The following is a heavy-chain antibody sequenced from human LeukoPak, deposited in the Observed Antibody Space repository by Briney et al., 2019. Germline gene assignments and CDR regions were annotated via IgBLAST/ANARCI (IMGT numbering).Heavy chain of an antibody. CDR2: IYTSGST. V-gene: IGHV4-4*07. CDR3: AREGGDSSGYYYAEYFQH. D-gene: IGHD3-22*01. J-gene: IGHJ1*01. CDR1: GGSISSHY. Sequence: SETLSLTCTVSGGSISSHYWSWIRQPAGKGLEWIGRIYTSGSTNYNPSLKSRVTMSVDTSKNQFSLKLSSVTAADTAVYYCAREGGDSSGYYYAEYFQHWGQGTLVTVSS.